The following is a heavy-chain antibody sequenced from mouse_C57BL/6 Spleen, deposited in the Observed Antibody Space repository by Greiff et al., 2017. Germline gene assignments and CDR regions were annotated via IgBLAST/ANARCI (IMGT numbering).Heavy chain of an antibody. CDR3: AREHYGSLYYAMDY. CDR1: GYTFTSYW. J-gene: IGHJ4*01. D-gene: IGHD1-1*01. Sequence: VQLQQPGAELVRPGTSVKLSCKASGYTFTSYWMHWVKQRPGQGLEWIGVIDPSDSYTNYNQKFKGKATLTVDTSSSTAYMQLSSLPSEDSAVYYCAREHYGSLYYAMDYWGQGTSVTVSS. V-gene: IGHV1-59*01. CDR2: IDPSDSYT.